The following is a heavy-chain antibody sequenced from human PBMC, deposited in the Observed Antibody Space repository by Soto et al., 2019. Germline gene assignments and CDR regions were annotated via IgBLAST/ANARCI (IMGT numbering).Heavy chain of an antibody. CDR1: GYTFTGYY. CDR2: INPNSGGT. CDR3: ARAGSGIAAAGRYAFDI. D-gene: IGHD6-13*01. J-gene: IGHJ3*02. V-gene: IGHV1-2*04. Sequence: ASVKVSCKASGYTFTGYYMHWVRQAPGQGLEWMGWINPNSGGTNYAQKFQGWVTMTRDTSISTAYMELSRLRSDDTAVYYCARAGSGIAAAGRYAFDIWGQGTMVTVSS.